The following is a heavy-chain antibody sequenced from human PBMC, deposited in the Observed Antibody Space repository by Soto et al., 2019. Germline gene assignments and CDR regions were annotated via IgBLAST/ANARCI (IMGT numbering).Heavy chain of an antibody. D-gene: IGHD2-15*01. CDR1: GFSLSTSGVG. V-gene: IGHV2-5*02. CDR2: IYWDDDK. CDR3: AHMGYCSGGSCYPLFAP. Sequence: QITLKESGPTLVKPTQTLTLTCTFSGFSLSTSGVGVGWIRQPPGKALEWLALIYWDDDKRYSPSLKSRLTITKDTSKNQVVLTMTNMDPVDTATYYCAHMGYCSGGSCYPLFAPWGQGTLVTVSS. J-gene: IGHJ5*02.